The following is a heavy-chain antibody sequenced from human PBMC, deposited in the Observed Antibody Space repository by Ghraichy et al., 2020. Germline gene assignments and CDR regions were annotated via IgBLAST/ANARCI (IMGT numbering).Heavy chain of an antibody. CDR2: ISSSSTI. D-gene: IGHD3-22*01. CDR3: ARDSVYYDSSGYHHDAFDI. CDR1: GFTFSSYS. J-gene: IGHJ3*02. Sequence: GGSLRLSCAASGFTFSSYSMNWVRQAPGKGLEWVSYISSSSTIYYADSVKGRFTISRDNAKNSLYLQMNSLRDEDTAVYYCARDSVYYDSSGYHHDAFDIWGQGTMVTVSS. V-gene: IGHV3-48*02.